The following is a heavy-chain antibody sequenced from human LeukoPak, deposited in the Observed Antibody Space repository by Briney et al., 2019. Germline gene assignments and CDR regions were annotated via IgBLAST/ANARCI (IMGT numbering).Heavy chain of an antibody. CDR2: ISAYNGNT. V-gene: IGHV1-18*01. Sequence: ASVTVSRTSSGYTFTSYGIRWVRQAPGQGLEWMGWISAYNGNTNYAQKLQGRVTMTTDTSTSTAYRERRSLRSDDTAGYYCARDWHYGDPFYYWGQGTLVTVSS. D-gene: IGHD4-17*01. CDR3: ARDWHYGDPFYY. CDR1: GYTFTSYG. J-gene: IGHJ4*02.